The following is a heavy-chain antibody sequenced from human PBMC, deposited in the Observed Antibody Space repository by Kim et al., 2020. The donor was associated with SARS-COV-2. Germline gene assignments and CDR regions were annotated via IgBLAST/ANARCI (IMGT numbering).Heavy chain of an antibody. Sequence: SETLSLTCTVSGDSISRSSNYWGWIRQPPGKGLEWIGSINYSGNTYYNPCLKSRVTISVDTSKNQFSLKMRSVTAADTAVYYCARLVSENSAVEYWGQGT. J-gene: IGHJ4*02. CDR3: ARLVSENSAVEY. CDR2: INYSGNT. V-gene: IGHV4-39*01. CDR1: GDSISRSSNY.